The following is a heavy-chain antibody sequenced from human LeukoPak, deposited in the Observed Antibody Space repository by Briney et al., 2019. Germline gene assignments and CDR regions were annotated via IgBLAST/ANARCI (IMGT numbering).Heavy chain of an antibody. CDR1: GFTFSSYA. CDR3: ARRRSGYFDY. J-gene: IGHJ4*02. Sequence: PGGSLRLSCAASGFTFSSYAMHWVRQAPGKGLEWVAVISYDGSNKYYADSVKGRFTISRDNSKNTLYLQMNSLRAEDTAVYHCARRRSGYFDYWGQGTLVTVSS. D-gene: IGHD3-3*01. CDR2: ISYDGSNK. V-gene: IGHV3-30-3*01.